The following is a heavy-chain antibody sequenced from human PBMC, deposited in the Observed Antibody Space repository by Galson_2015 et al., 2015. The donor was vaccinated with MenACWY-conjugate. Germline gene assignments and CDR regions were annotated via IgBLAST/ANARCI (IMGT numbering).Heavy chain of an antibody. CDR3: TRVRDGYNRFDC. D-gene: IGHD5-24*01. V-gene: IGHV3-74*01. CDR1: GFTFSSYW. Sequence: SLRLSCAASGFTFSSYWMHWVRQAPGKGLVWVSRINSDGSSTSYADSVKGRFTISRDNAKNTLYLQMNSLRAEDTAVYYCTRVRDGYNRFDCWGQGTLVTVSS. CDR2: INSDGSST. J-gene: IGHJ4*02.